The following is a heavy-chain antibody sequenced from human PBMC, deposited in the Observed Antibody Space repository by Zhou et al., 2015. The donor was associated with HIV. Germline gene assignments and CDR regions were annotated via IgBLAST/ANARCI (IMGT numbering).Heavy chain of an antibody. V-gene: IGHV3-30*04. CDR2: ISDHGKDQ. CDR1: GYDFTIYS. Sequence: QVQLVESGGGVVQPGRSLRLSCAASGYDFTIYSMYWVRQAPGKGLEWVTAISDHGKDQDYAESVRGRFTFSRDNSKNMLYLQMDSLRPEDTAVYYCARGDKTGDENFFFMDVWGKGITVTVSS. CDR3: ARGDKTGDENFFFMDV. J-gene: IGHJ6*03. D-gene: IGHD7-27*01.